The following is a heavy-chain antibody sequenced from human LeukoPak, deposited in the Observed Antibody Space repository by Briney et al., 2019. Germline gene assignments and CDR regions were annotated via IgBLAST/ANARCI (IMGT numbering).Heavy chain of an antibody. CDR2: ISAYNGNT. CDR1: GYTFTSYG. CDR3: ARAGEYCGGDCLYYFDY. V-gene: IGHV1-18*01. Sequence: ASVKVSCKASGYTFTSYGISWVRQAPGQGLEWMGWISAYNGNTNYAQKLQGRVTMTTDTSTSTAYMELRSLRSDDTAVYYCARAGEYCGGDCLYYFDYWGQGTLVTVSS. J-gene: IGHJ4*02. D-gene: IGHD2-21*02.